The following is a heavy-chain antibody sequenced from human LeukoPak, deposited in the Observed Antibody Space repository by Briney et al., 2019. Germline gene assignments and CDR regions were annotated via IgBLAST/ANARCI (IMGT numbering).Heavy chain of an antibody. V-gene: IGHV3-48*03. Sequence: GGSLRLSCVASGFTFGSYAMSWVRQAPGKGLEWVSYISSSGSTIYYADSVKGRFTISRDNAKNSLYLQMNSLRAEDTAVYYCARGPRAVAGFDYWGQGTLVTVSS. CDR2: ISSSGSTI. CDR1: GFTFGSYA. D-gene: IGHD6-19*01. J-gene: IGHJ4*02. CDR3: ARGPRAVAGFDY.